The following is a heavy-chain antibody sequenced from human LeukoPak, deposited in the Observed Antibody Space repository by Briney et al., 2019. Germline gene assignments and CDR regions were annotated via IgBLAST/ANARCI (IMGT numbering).Heavy chain of an antibody. Sequence: SETLSLTCTVSGDSISSGDYYWSWIRQPAGKGLEWIGRISSSGSTNYDPSLKSRVTISVDTSKNQFSLKLSSVTAADTAVYYCARDSSDYDYYYYYMDVWGKGTTVTISS. CDR3: ARDSSDYDYYYYYMDV. CDR1: GDSISSGDYY. D-gene: IGHD3-22*01. J-gene: IGHJ6*03. CDR2: ISSSGST. V-gene: IGHV4-61*02.